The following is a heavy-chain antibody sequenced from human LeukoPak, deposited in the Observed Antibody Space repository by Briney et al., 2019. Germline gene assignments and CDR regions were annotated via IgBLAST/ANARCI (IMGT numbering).Heavy chain of an antibody. J-gene: IGHJ4*02. Sequence: GGSLRLSWAPSSFTLSSYAMHWVRQAPGKGLEWVTVTSYDGSNKYHADSVKGRFTISRDNSKNTLYLQTNSLSAEDTAVYYSANGTMIVPYLFEYWGQGTLVTVSS. D-gene: IGHD3-22*01. CDR1: SFTLSSYA. CDR3: ANGTMIVPYLFEY. CDR2: TSYDGSNK. V-gene: IGHV3-30-3*01.